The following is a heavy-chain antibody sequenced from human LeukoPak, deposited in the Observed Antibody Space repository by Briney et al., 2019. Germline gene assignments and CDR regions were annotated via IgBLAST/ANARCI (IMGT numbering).Heavy chain of an antibody. CDR1: GYTFTGYY. Sequence: ASVKVSCKASGYTFTGYYMHWVRQAPGQGLEWMGWINPNSGGTNYAQKLQGRVTMTTDTSTSTAYMELRSLRSDDTAVYYCARFSSGYYWNDAFDIWGQGTMVTVSS. CDR2: INPNSGGT. J-gene: IGHJ3*02. CDR3: ARFSSGYYWNDAFDI. V-gene: IGHV1-2*02. D-gene: IGHD3-22*01.